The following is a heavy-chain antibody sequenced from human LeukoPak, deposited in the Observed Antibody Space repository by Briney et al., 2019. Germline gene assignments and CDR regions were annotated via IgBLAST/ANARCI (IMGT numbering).Heavy chain of an antibody. CDR1: GFTFSSYG. CDR2: IWYDGSNK. CDR3: AKTIFGVVSAFDY. J-gene: IGHJ4*02. D-gene: IGHD3-3*01. V-gene: IGHV3-33*06. Sequence: GGSLRLSCAASGFTFSSYGMHWVRQAPGKGLEWVAVIWYDGSNKYYADSVKGRFTISRDNSKSTLYLQMNSLRAEDTAVYYCAKTIFGVVSAFDYWGQGTLVTVSS.